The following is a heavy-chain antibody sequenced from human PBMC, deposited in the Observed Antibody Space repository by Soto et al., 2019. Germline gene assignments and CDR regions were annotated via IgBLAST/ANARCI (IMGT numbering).Heavy chain of an antibody. CDR3: ARELNYYDSSGYHSTEGAH. CDR1: GFTFTSYT. J-gene: IGHJ4*02. V-gene: IGHV3-21*01. CDR2: ISSSSNYI. D-gene: IGHD3-22*01. Sequence: EVQLVESGGGLAKPGGSLRLSCAASGFTFTSYTMNWVRQAPGKGLEWVSSISSSSNYIYYADSVKGRFTISRDNAKNSLYLQINSLRAEDTAVYYCARELNYYDSSGYHSTEGAHWGQGTLVTVSS.